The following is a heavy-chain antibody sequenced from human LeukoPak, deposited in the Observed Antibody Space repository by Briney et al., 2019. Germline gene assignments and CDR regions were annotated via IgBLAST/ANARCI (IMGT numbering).Heavy chain of an antibody. CDR1: GGSFSDYY. J-gene: IGHJ2*01. D-gene: IGHD2-15*01. CDR3: ARTILHSRDWYFDL. V-gene: IGHV4-38-2*01. CDR2: IYHSGAT. Sequence: MSSETLSLTCAVYGGSFSDYYWGWIRQPPGKGLEWIGSIYHSGATYYNPSLRSRVTFSVDASKNQFSLKLTSVTAADTAVYYCARTILHSRDWYFDLWGRGTLVTVSS.